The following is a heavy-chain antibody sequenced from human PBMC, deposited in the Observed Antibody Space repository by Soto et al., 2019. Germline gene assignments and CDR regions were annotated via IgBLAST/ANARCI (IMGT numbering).Heavy chain of an antibody. V-gene: IGHV3-21*01. Sequence: EVQLVESGGGLVKPGGSLRLSCAASGFFFSSYTMNWVRQAPGKGLEWVSSIDSLGTSTYYADSLKGRCTISRDNAKKSLYLHIDSLRAEDTAVYYCARVLSGYVRTSQRGSDIWGQGTTVTVSS. D-gene: IGHD3-22*01. J-gene: IGHJ6*02. CDR1: GFFFSSYT. CDR2: IDSLGTST. CDR3: ARVLSGYVRTSQRGSDI.